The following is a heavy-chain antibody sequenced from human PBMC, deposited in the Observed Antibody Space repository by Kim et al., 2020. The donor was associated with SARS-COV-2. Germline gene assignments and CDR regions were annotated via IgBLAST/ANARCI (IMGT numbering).Heavy chain of an antibody. Sequence: GGSLRLSCAASGFTFSSYWIHWVRQVPGKGLVWVSRINSDGSDITYADSVKGRFTISRDNAKNTVSLRMNALIADDTAVYYCARSGSYLTSPFDYWGQGT. D-gene: IGHD1-26*01. CDR2: INSDGSDI. CDR1: GFTFSSYW. V-gene: IGHV3-74*01. J-gene: IGHJ4*02. CDR3: ARSGSYLTSPFDY.